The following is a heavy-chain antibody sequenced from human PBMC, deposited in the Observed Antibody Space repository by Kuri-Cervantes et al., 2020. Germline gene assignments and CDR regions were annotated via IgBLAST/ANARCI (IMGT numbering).Heavy chain of an antibody. D-gene: IGHD4-23*01. Sequence: GSLRLSCTVSGGSISSYYWSWIRQPPGKGLEWIGYIYYSGSTNYNPSLKSRVTISVDTSKNQFSLKLSPVTAADTAVYYCARHLRVNYNWFDPWGQGTLVTVSS. J-gene: IGHJ5*02. CDR2: IYYSGST. V-gene: IGHV4-59*08. CDR3: ARHLRVNYNWFDP. CDR1: GGSISSYY.